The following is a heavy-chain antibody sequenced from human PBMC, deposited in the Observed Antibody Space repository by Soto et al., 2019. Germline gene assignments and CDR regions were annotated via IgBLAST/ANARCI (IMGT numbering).Heavy chain of an antibody. CDR1: GYTFTMYY. D-gene: IGHD6-13*01. CDR2: INPSGGST. J-gene: IGHJ4*02. Sequence: ASVKVSCKASGYTFTMYYMHGVRQAPGQGLDWMGIINPSGGSTSYAQKFQGRVTMTRDTSTSTVYMELSSLRSEDTAVYYCARDMAAAGTGDYWGQGTLVTVSS. CDR3: ARDMAAAGTGDY. V-gene: IGHV1-46*01.